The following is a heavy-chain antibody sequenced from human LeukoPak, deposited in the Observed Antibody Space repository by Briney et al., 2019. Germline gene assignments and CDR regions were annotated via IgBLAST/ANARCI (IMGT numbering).Heavy chain of an antibody. Sequence: SETLSLTCTVSGGSISIYYWSWIRQPPGKGLEWIGYIYYSGSTYYNPSLKSRVTISVDTSKNQFSLKLSSVTAADTAVYYCARGPWGYFDYWGQGTLVTVSS. D-gene: IGHD3-16*01. CDR1: GGSISIYY. J-gene: IGHJ4*02. V-gene: IGHV4-59*12. CDR2: IYYSGST. CDR3: ARGPWGYFDY.